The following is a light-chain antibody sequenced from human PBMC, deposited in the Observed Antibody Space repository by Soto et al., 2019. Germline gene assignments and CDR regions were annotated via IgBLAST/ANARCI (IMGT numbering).Light chain of an antibody. Sequence: DIVMTQSPDSLAVSLGERATINCKSSQSVLNSLNNKNYLAWYQQKPGHPPKMLIYWASTRELGVPDRFSGSGSGTDFTLTISSLQASDVAVYYCQQYSSIPLTFGGGTKVEIK. CDR1: QSVLNSLNNKNY. CDR3: QQYSSIPLT. J-gene: IGKJ4*01. V-gene: IGKV4-1*01. CDR2: WAS.